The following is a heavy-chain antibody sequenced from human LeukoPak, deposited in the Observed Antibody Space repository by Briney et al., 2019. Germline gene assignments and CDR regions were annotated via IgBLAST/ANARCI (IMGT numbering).Heavy chain of an antibody. D-gene: IGHD3-22*01. V-gene: IGHV3-21*01. CDR2: ISSSSSYI. CDR1: GFTFSSYS. Sequence: GGSLRLSCAASGFTFSSYSMNWVRQAPGKGLEWVSPISSSSSYIYYADSVKGRFTISRDNAKNSLYLQMNSLRAEDTAVYYCAKDPYDSSGYTFDYWGQGTLVTVSS. J-gene: IGHJ4*02. CDR3: AKDPYDSSGYTFDY.